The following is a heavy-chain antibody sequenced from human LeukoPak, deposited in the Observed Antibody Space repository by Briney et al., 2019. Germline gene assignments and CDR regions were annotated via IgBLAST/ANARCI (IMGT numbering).Heavy chain of an antibody. J-gene: IGHJ6*02. CDR1: GYTFTSYD. V-gene: IGHV1-8*01. CDR3: ARTDVYCSSTSCYFYYYYYGMDV. CDR2: MNPNSGNT. D-gene: IGHD2-2*01. Sequence: ASVKVSCKASGYTFTSYDINWVRQATGQGLEWMGWMNPNSGNTGYAQKFQGRVTMTRNTSISTVYMELSSLRSEDTAVYYCARTDVYCSSTSCYFYYYYYGMDVWGQGTTVTVSS.